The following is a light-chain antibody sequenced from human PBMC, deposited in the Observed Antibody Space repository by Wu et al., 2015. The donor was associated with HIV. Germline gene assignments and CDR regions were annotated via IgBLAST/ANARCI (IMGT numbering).Light chain of an antibody. Sequence: EIVLTQSPGTLSLSPGERATLSCRASQNVPSTYLSWYQQKPGQAPRLLIYDVSHRATGIPDRFSGSGSGTDFTLTISRLEPEDFAVYYCQQYGISPLTFGGGTKVDI. J-gene: IGKJ4*01. CDR1: QNVPSTY. CDR2: DVS. CDR3: QQYGISPLT. V-gene: IGKV3-20*01.